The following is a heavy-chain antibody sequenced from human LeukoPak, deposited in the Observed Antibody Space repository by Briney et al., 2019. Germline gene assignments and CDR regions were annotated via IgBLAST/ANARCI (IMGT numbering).Heavy chain of an antibody. D-gene: IGHD1-26*01. CDR3: ARDLVRGRRKWENNGMDV. V-gene: IGHV1-18*01. Sequence: ASVKVSCKASGYTFTNYGISWVRQAPGQGLEWLGYIIAYNGNTNYAQNFQGRVTMTTDTSTSTAYMELRSLRSDDTAVYYCARDLVRGRRKWENNGMDVWGQGTRVTVSS. CDR2: IIAYNGNT. J-gene: IGHJ6*02. CDR1: GYTFTNYG.